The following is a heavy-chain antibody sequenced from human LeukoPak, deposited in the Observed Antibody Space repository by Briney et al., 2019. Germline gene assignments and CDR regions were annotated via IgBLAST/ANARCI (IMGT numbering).Heavy chain of an antibody. CDR1: GGSFSGYY. J-gene: IGHJ4*02. CDR3: ARRPVQWLRFGGYFDY. V-gene: IGHV4-34*01. CDR2: INHSGST. D-gene: IGHD5-12*01. Sequence: SETLSLTCAVYGGSFSGYYWSWIRQPPGKGLEWIGEINHSGSTNYNPSLKSRVTISVDTSKNQFSLKLSSVTAADTAVYYCARRPVQWLRFGGYFDYWGQGTLVTVSS.